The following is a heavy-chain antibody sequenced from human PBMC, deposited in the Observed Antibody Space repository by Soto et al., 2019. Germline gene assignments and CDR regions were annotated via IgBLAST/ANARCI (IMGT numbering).Heavy chain of an antibody. CDR3: AKDRYGGSPPTLSYYYGMDV. J-gene: IGHJ6*02. D-gene: IGHD4-17*01. CDR1: GFTFRSYG. CDR2: ISYDGSNK. V-gene: IGHV3-30*18. Sequence: RRLSCAASGFTFRSYGMHWVRQAPGKGLEWVAVISYDGSNKYYADSVKGRFTISRDNSKNTLYLQMNSLRAEDTAVYYCAKDRYGGSPPTLSYYYGMDVWGQGTTVTVSS.